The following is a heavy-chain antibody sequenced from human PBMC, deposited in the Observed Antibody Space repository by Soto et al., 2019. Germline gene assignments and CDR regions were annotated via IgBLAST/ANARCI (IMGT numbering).Heavy chain of an antibody. D-gene: IGHD2-2*01. V-gene: IGHV1-69*02. CDR1: GGTFRTYS. Sequence: QVQLVQSGAEVREPGSSVKVSCKASGGTFRTYSITWVRQAPGQGLEWMGKINPILDIANYAQKFQGRVTITADKSRSIAYRELNSLGSEETGVYYCARGPVVVVPDDMFTRHNWFDPWGQGTRVTVSP. J-gene: IGHJ5*02. CDR3: ARGPVVVVPDDMFTRHNWFDP. CDR2: INPILDIA.